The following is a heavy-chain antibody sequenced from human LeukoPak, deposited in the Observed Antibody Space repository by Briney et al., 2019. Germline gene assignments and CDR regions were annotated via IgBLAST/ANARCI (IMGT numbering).Heavy chain of an antibody. Sequence: GGSLRLSCAASGFTFSSYGMHWVRQAPGKGLEWVSAISGSGGSTYYADSVKGRFTISRDNSKNTLYLQMNSLRAEDTAVYYCAKDRRHWEMATTLGYWGQGTLVTVSS. D-gene: IGHD5-24*01. V-gene: IGHV3-23*01. CDR2: ISGSGGST. CDR3: AKDRRHWEMATTLGY. J-gene: IGHJ4*02. CDR1: GFTFSSYG.